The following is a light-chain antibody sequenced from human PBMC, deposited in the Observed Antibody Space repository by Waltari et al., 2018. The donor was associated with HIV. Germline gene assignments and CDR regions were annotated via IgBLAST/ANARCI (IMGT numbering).Light chain of an antibody. J-gene: IGLJ2*01. CDR1: SSNVGGYTF. CDR2: DVT. V-gene: IGLV2-14*03. Sequence: QPALTQPASVSGSPGETITISCTGPSSNVGGYTFVTWYQQHPGTPPTFLIRDVTKRLPGISDRFTASKSGNTAYLTISGLQSEDEADYYCSSYATGTIVVFGGGTRLTVL. CDR3: SSYATGTIVV.